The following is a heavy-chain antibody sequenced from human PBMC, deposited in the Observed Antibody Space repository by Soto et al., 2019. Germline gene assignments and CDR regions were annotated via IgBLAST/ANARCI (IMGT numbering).Heavy chain of an antibody. CDR2: IYHSGST. D-gene: IGHD5-12*01. CDR1: GGSISSSNW. J-gene: IGHJ4*02. Sequence: QVQLQESGPGLVKPSGTLSLTCAVSGGSISSSNWWSWVRQPPGKGLEWIGEIYHSGSTNYNPSLTSRVNVSVDKSKNQFSLKLSSVTAADTAVYYCATVDGYNARGGFDYWGQGTLVTVSS. V-gene: IGHV4-4*02. CDR3: ATVDGYNARGGFDY.